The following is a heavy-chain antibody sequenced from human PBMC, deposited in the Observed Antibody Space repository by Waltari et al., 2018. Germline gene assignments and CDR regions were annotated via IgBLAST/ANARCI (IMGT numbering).Heavy chain of an antibody. CDR3: VRDFGDHRTDY. CDR2: IDYSGNT. Sequence: QLQLQESGPGLVKSSETLSLTCTVSGGSLSSGGYYWGWIRQPPGKGLEWIGTIDYSGNTYYNPSLKSRVTISVDTSKRQFSLKLNSVTAADTAVYYCVRDFGDHRTDYWGQGTLVTVSS. V-gene: IGHV4-39*02. CDR1: GGSLSSGGYY. D-gene: IGHD4-17*01. J-gene: IGHJ4*02.